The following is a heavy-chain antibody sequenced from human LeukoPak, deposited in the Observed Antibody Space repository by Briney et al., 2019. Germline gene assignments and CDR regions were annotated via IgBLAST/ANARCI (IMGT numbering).Heavy chain of an antibody. CDR1: RGSISPNY. CDR3: AGPLDNDNSAAPDTFDM. V-gene: IGHV4-59*01. Sequence: SETLSLTCSVLRGSISPNYWAWIRQPPGKGLEFIGYVYYSGRTYYNPSLRSRLTISLDTSNSHFSLQLSPVTTADTAVYYCAGPLDNDNSAAPDTFDMWGQGTMVTVSS. J-gene: IGHJ3*02. D-gene: IGHD3-22*01. CDR2: VYYSGRT.